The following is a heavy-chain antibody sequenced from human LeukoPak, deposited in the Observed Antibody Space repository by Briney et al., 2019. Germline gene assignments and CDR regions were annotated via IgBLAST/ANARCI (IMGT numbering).Heavy chain of an antibody. V-gene: IGHV3-48*01. CDR2: ISGSSDPI. CDR3: ARDRGSGDEYSPDAFDI. CDR1: GFNFSTYS. J-gene: IGHJ3*02. Sequence: GGSLRLSCVASGFNFSTYSMNWVRQAPGKGLEWVAYISGSSDPIYYADSLKGRFTFSRDNAKNSLSLQMNSLRAEDTAVYFCARDRGSGDEYSPDAFDIWGQGTMVTVSS. D-gene: IGHD1-26*01.